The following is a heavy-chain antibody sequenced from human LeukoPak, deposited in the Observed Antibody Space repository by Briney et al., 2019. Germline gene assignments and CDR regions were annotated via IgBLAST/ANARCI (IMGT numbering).Heavy chain of an antibody. V-gene: IGHV3-49*03. Sequence: GGSLRLSCTASGFTFGDYAMSWFRQAPGKGLEWVGFIRSKAYGGTTEYAASVKGRFTTSRDDSKSIAYLQMNSLKTEDTAVYYCTGDARGSGWYGGFDYWGQGTLVTVSS. CDR3: TGDARGSGWYGGFDY. J-gene: IGHJ4*02. D-gene: IGHD6-19*01. CDR1: GFTFGDYA. CDR2: IRSKAYGGTT.